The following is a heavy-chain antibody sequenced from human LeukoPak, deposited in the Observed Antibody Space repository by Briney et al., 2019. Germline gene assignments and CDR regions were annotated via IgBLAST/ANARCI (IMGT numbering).Heavy chain of an antibody. J-gene: IGHJ5*02. CDR2: IIPIFGTA. CDR3: ARDSPMEGWFDP. V-gene: IGHV1-69*05. CDR1: GGTFSSYA. D-gene: IGHD3-10*01. Sequence: ASVKVSCKASGGTFSSYAISWVRQAPGQGLEWMGGIIPIFGTANYAQKFQGRVTITTDESTSTAYMELSSLRSEDTAVYYCARDSPMEGWFDPWGQGTLVTVSS.